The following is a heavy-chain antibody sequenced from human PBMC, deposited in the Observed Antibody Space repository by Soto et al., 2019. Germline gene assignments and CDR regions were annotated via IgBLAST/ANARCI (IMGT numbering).Heavy chain of an antibody. J-gene: IGHJ3*02. CDR1: GYTLTELS. Sequence: ASVKVSCKVSGYTLTELSMHWVRQAPGKGLEWMGGFDPEDGETIYAQKFQGRVTMTEDTSTDTAYMELSSLRSEDTAVYSCATLPGAADAFDIWGQGTMVTVSS. V-gene: IGHV1-24*01. CDR3: ATLPGAADAFDI. CDR2: FDPEDGET. D-gene: IGHD1-26*01.